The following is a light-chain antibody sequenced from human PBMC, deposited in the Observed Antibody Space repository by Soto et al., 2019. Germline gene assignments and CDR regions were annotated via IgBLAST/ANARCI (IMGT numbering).Light chain of an antibody. J-gene: IGKJ4*01. Sequence: EIVLTQSPGTLSLSPGERATFSCRVSQSVSSTYLAWYQQKPGQAPRLLIYGASSRATGIPDRFSGSGSGTDFTLTISRLEPEDFAVYYCQQYGSSPLTFGGGTKVEIK. V-gene: IGKV3-20*01. CDR2: GAS. CDR1: QSVSSTY. CDR3: QQYGSSPLT.